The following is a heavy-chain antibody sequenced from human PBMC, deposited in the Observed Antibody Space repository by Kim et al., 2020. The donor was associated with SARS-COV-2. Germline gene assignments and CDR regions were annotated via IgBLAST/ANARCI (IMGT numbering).Heavy chain of an antibody. CDR3: VGGPVATHGGDYFYYLDV. D-gene: IGHD3-3*01. CDR2: FYIGGGT. Sequence: GGSLRLSCAASGFSVRSTYMSWVRQAPGKGLEWVSVFYIGGGTYYSDAVKGSFTIFSGTSTNKLVLVIKSLRGEDTAAYYCVGGPVATHGGDYFYYLDV. CDR1: GFSVRSTY. J-gene: IGHJ6*03. V-gene: IGHV3-66*01.